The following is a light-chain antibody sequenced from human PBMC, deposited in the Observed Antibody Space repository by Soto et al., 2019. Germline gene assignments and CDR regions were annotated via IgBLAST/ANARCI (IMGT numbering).Light chain of an antibody. CDR1: QSVSTN. Sequence: DIVMTQSPATLSASPGERATLSCRASQSVSTNLAWYQQKPGQAPRLLIYGASTRATGIPDRFSGSRSGTEFTLTISSLQSEDFAVYYCQQYYNWPLTFGQGTKVEIK. CDR2: GAS. CDR3: QQYYNWPLT. J-gene: IGKJ1*01. V-gene: IGKV3-15*01.